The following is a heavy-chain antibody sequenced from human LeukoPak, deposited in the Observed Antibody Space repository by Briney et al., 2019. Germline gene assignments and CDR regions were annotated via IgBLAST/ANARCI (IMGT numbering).Heavy chain of an antibody. D-gene: IGHD3-9*01. V-gene: IGHV4-30-4*01. CDR3: ARVIVGGILTGYYRHNWFDP. J-gene: IGHJ5*02. CDR1: GGSISSGDYY. Sequence: SQTLSLTCTVSGGSISSGDYYWSWIRQPPGKGLEWIGYIYYSGSTYYNPSLKSRVTISVDASKNQFSLKLSSVTAADTAVYYCARVIVGGILTGYYRHNWFDPWGQGTLVTVSS. CDR2: IYYSGST.